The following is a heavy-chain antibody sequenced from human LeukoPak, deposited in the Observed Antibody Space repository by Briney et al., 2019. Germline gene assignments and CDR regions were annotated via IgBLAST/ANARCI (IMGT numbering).Heavy chain of an antibody. Sequence: GGSLRLSCAASGFTFSSYYIHWVRQAPGKGLEWVSLIYSGDTTYYADSVKGRFTISRDNSKNTLYLQMNSLRADDTALYYCARRGYGDYAPFDYWGQGTLVTVSS. CDR1: GFTFSSYY. D-gene: IGHD4-17*01. J-gene: IGHJ4*02. CDR2: IYSGDTT. CDR3: ARRGYGDYAPFDY. V-gene: IGHV3-66*04.